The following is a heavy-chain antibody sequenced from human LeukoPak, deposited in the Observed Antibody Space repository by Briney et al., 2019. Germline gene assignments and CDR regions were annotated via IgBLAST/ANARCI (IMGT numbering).Heavy chain of an antibody. CDR3: AKDTDSNGFDY. CDR1: GFTFSTYA. Sequence: PGGSLRLSCAASGFTFSTYAMTWVRQAPGKGLEWVSAISGSGGSTYYADSVKGRFTISRDNAKNSLYLQMNSLRAEDTALYYCAKDTDSNGFDYWGQGTLVTVSS. D-gene: IGHD5-18*01. J-gene: IGHJ4*02. V-gene: IGHV3-23*01. CDR2: ISGSGGST.